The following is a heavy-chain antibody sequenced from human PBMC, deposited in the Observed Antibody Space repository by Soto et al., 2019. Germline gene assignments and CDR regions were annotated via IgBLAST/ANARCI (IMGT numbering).Heavy chain of an antibody. Sequence: QVQLVQSGAGVKKPGASVKVSCKASGYTFTSYGISWVRQAPGQGLEWMGWVSAYYGNTKYAQKLQGRVTMTTGTPTSSAYTEVGRLRPDDTAVYYWARDLVVRLVDYWGEGTLVT. CDR3: ARDLVVRLVDY. CDR1: GYTFTSYG. V-gene: IGHV1-18*01. CDR2: VSAYYGNT. D-gene: IGHD6-19*01. J-gene: IGHJ4*02.